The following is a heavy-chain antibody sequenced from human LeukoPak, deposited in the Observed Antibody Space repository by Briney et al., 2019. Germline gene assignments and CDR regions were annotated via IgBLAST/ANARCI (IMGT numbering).Heavy chain of an antibody. D-gene: IGHD4-17*01. V-gene: IGHV1-18*01. Sequence: ASVKVSCKASGYTFTNYGISWVRQAPGQGLECMGWISAYNGNTNYAQRFQGRVTMTTDTSTSTAYMELRSLRSDDTAMYYCAKSTSLGDYFDPWGQGTLVTVSS. CDR3: AKSTSLGDYFDP. CDR1: GYTFTNYG. CDR2: ISAYNGNT. J-gene: IGHJ5*02.